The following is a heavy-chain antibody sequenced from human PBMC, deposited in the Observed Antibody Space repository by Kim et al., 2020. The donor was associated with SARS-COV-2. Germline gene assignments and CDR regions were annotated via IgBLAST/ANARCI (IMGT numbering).Heavy chain of an antibody. D-gene: IGHD3-10*01. V-gene: IGHV3-48*02. CDR2: INTDSTTT. J-gene: IGHJ6*02. Sequence: GGSLRLSCAASGFTFSNYRMNWVRQAPGKGLEWVAYINTDSTTTYYGDSVKGRFTISRDNAKNSAFLQMNSLRDEDSALYYCAAYLVRGPLLTTVHSYGMDVWGPGTTVRVSS. CDR1: GFTFSNYR. CDR3: AAYLVRGPLLTTVHSYGMDV.